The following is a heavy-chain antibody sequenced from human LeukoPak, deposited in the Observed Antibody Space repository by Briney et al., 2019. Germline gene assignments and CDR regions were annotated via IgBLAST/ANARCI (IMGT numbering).Heavy chain of an antibody. Sequence: GGALRLSCAASGFTVSSNYMSWVRQAPGKGVEGVSVIYNGGSTYYADSVKGRFTISRDNSKNTLYLQMNSLRAEETAVYYCARSTGFWSGYPFDYWGQGTLVTVSS. J-gene: IGHJ4*02. CDR2: IYNGGST. D-gene: IGHD3-3*01. V-gene: IGHV3-53*01. CDR3: ARSTGFWSGYPFDY. CDR1: GFTVSSNY.